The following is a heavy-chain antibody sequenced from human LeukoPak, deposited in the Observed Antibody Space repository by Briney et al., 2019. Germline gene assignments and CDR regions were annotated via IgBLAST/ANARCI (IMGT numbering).Heavy chain of an antibody. CDR1: GFTVSSNY. D-gene: IGHD6-19*01. CDR3: ARDLYSSGWFDY. V-gene: IGHV3-53*01. CDR2: IYSGGAT. J-gene: IGHJ4*02. Sequence: PGGSLRLSCAASGFTVSSNYMSWVRRAPGKGLEWVSIIYSGGATYYADSVKGRFTISRDNSNNTLYLQMNSLRAEDTAVYYCARDLYSSGWFDYWGQGTLVTVSS.